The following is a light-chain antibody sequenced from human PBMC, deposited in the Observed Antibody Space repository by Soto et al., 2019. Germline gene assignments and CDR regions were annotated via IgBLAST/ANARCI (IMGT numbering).Light chain of an antibody. J-gene: IGLJ3*02. CDR2: DVS. CDR1: SSDVGGYKY. Sequence: QSALTQPRSVSGSPGQSVIISCTGTSSDVGGYKYVSWYQQHPGKAPKLVIYDVSERPSGVPDRFSGSKSGNTASLTISGLQAEDEADYHRCSFAGSSVWVFGGGTKLTVL. CDR3: CSFAGSSVWV. V-gene: IGLV2-11*01.